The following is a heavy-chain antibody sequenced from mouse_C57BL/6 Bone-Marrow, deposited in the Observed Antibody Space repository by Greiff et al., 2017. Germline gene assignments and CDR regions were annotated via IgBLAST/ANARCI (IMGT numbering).Heavy chain of an antibody. V-gene: IGHV1-85*01. CDR1: GYTFTSYD. CDR3: ARDYGSSYWYFDV. D-gene: IGHD1-1*01. CDR2: IYPRDGAT. Sequence: QVQLQQSGPELVKPGASVKLSCKASGYTFTSYDINWVKQRPGQGLEWIGWIYPRDGATKYNEKFKGKATLTVDTSSSKAYKELHSLTSEDSAVYFCARDYGSSYWYFDVWGTGTTVTVSS. J-gene: IGHJ1*03.